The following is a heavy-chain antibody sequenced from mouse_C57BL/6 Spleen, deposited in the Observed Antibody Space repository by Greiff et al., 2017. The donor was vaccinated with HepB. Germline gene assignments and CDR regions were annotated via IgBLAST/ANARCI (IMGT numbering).Heavy chain of an antibody. J-gene: IGHJ1*03. CDR3: ARPYGSGYVGYFDV. Sequence: QVQLQQPGAELVKPGASVKLSCTASGYTFTSYWMHWVKQRPGRGLEWIGRIDPNSGGTKYNEKFKSKATLTVDKPSSTAYMQLSSLTSDDSAVYYCARPYGSGYVGYFDVWGTGTTVTVSS. CDR1: GYTFTSYW. CDR2: IDPNSGGT. D-gene: IGHD1-1*01. V-gene: IGHV1-72*01.